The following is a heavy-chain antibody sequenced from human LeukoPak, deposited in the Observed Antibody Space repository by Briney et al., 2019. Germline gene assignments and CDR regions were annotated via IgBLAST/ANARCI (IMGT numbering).Heavy chain of an antibody. D-gene: IGHD3-10*01. CDR1: GGSIRSSSYY. J-gene: IGHJ3*02. CDR3: ARHSSGSGIEAFDI. Sequence: SETLSLTCTVSGGSIRSSSYYWGWIRQPPGKGLEWIGSIYYSGSTYYNPSLKSRVTISVDTPKNQFSLKLSSVTAGDTAVYYCARHSSGSGIEAFDIWGQRTMVTVSS. V-gene: IGHV4-39*01. CDR2: IYYSGST.